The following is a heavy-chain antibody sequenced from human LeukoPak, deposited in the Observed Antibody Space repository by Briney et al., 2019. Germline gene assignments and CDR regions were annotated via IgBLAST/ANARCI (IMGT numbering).Heavy chain of an antibody. J-gene: IGHJ4*02. CDR3: PEDGALYEGYFDY. D-gene: IGHD3-16*01. CDR2: ISSSGGNT. V-gene: IGHV3-23*01. Sequence: GGSLRLSCAASGFTFSSYALSWVRQAPGKGLEWVAAISSSGGNTYYGDSVKGRFTISRDNSKNTLYLQMNNLRAEDTAIYYCPEDGALYEGYFDYWGQGTLVTVSS. CDR1: GFTFSSYA.